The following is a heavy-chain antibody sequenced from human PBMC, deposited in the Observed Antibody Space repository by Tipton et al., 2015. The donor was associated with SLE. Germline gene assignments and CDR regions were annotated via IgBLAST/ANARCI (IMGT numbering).Heavy chain of an antibody. J-gene: IGHJ3*02. V-gene: IGHV4-59*08. CDR3: ARGGVLGFHPSAFDI. D-gene: IGHD3-10*01. CDR1: GGSISSYY. CDR2: IYYTGST. Sequence: TLSLTCTVSGGSISSYYWSWIRQTPGKGLEWIGYIYYTGSTKFNPSLKSRVSISLDTSKNQFSLKLSSVTAADTAVYYCARGGVLGFHPSAFDIWGQGTMVTVSS.